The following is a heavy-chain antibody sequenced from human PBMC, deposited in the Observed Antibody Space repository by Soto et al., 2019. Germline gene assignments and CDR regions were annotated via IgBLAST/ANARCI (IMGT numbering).Heavy chain of an antibody. V-gene: IGHV1-8*01. J-gene: IGHJ3*02. D-gene: IGHD3-16*01. CDR3: ARNPVNKWGNACDM. Sequence: QGQLVQSGAEVRKPGASVKVSCQSSGYSFSSYDLNWVRQAAGQGREWMGWINANSEKSGSAEKLQGRATMTGNTSMGTAYLERNRLGSEDTGIYVCARNPVNKWGNACDMWGQGTTVIVSS. CDR2: INANSEKS. CDR1: GYSFSSYD.